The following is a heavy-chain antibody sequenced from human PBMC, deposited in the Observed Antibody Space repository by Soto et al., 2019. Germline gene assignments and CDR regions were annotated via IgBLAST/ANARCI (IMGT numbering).Heavy chain of an antibody. CDR3: ARDVAFYDSSGYYYGAFDI. V-gene: IGHV1-69*01. Sequence: QVQLVQSGAGVKKPGSSVKVSCKASGGTFSSYAISWVRQAPGQGLEWMGGIIPIFGTANYAQKFQGRVTITADESTSTAYMELSSLRSEDTAVYYCARDVAFYDSSGYYYGAFDIWGQGTMVTVSS. J-gene: IGHJ3*02. D-gene: IGHD3-22*01. CDR2: IIPIFGTA. CDR1: GGTFSSYA.